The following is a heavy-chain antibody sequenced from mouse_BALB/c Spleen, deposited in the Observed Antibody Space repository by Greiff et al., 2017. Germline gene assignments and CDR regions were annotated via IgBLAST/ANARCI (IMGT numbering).Heavy chain of an antibody. CDR2: IYPGDGDT. CDR3: AREDYGSSYPFAY. Sequence: VQLQQSGAELARPGASVKLSCKASGYTFTSYWMQWVKQRPGQGLEWIGAIYPGDGDTRYTQKFKGKATLTADKSSSTAYMQLSSLASEDSAVYYCAREDYGSSYPFAYWGQGTLVTVSA. J-gene: IGHJ3*01. D-gene: IGHD1-1*01. CDR1: GYTFTSYW. V-gene: IGHV1-87*01.